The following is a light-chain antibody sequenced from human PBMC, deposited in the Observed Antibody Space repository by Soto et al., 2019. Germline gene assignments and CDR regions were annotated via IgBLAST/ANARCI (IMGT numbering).Light chain of an antibody. CDR1: SSDVGGYDY. Sequence: QPVLTQPRSVSGSPGQSVTISCTGTSSDVGGYDYVSWYQQHPGKAPKLMIYDVTKRPSGVPDRFSGSKSGNTASLAISGLQAEDEADYYCCSYAGRYILVFGGGTKVTVL. V-gene: IGLV2-11*01. CDR2: DVT. J-gene: IGLJ2*01. CDR3: CSYAGRYILV.